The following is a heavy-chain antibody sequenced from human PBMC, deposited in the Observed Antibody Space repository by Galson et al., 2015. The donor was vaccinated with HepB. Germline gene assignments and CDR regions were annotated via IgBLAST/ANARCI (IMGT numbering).Heavy chain of an antibody. CDR3: ARGREITMVRGVISTFYYYYGMDV. D-gene: IGHD3-10*01. J-gene: IGHJ6*02. CDR2: TYYRSKWYN. Sequence: CAISGDSVSSNSAAWNWIRQSPSRGLEWLGRTYYRSKWYNDYAVSVKSRITINPDTSKNQFSLQLNSVTPEDTAVYYCARGREITMVRGVISTFYYYYGMDVWGQGTTVTVSS. V-gene: IGHV6-1*01. CDR1: GDSVSSNSAA.